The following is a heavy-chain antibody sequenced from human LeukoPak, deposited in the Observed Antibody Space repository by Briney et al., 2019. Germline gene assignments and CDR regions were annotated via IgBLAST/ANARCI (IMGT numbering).Heavy chain of an antibody. J-gene: IGHJ4*02. CDR3: ARVAYYDSSGYSIFDY. V-gene: IGHV4-61*02. CDR2: IYTSGST. Sequence: SETLSLTCTVSGGSISSGSYYWSWIRQPAEKGLEWIGRIYTSGSTNYNPSLKSRVTISVDTSKNQFSLKLSSVTAADTAVYYCARVAYYDSSGYSIFDYWGQGTLVTVSS. CDR1: GGSISSGSYY. D-gene: IGHD3-22*01.